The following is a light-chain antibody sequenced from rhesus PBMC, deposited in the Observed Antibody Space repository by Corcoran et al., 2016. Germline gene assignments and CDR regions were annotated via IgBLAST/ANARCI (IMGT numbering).Light chain of an antibody. CDR1: NSDIGYYTR. J-gene: IGLJ1*01. CDR3: SSFASSGTYI. Sequence: QAAPTQSPSVSGSPGQSVTISCTGTNSDIGYYTRVSWYQQHPGKAPQLMIYGVSSRPSGVSDRFSGSKSGNTASLTISGLQAEDEADYYCSSFASSGTYIFGSGTRLTVL. CDR2: GVS. V-gene: IGLV2-13*03.